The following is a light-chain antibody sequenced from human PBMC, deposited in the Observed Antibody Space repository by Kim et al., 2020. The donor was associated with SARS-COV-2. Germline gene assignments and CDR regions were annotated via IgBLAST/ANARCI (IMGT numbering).Light chain of an antibody. CDR1: KLGDKF. V-gene: IGLV3-1*01. CDR3: QTWDSRTASYV. J-gene: IGLJ1*01. Sequence: SYELTQPPSLSVSPGQTATITCSGDKLGDKFAGWYQQKAGQSPIMVIYQDNKRPSGITERFSGSNSGNTATLTISGTQAMDEADYYCQTWDSRTASYVFGTDQGHRP. CDR2: QDN.